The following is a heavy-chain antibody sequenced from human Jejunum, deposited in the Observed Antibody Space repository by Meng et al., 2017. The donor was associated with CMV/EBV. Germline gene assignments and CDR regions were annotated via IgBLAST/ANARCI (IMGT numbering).Heavy chain of an antibody. CDR1: GGSINDVY. Sequence: VSGGSINDVYWSWIRQSPGKGLEWIGYMYYSGSTRYNPSLQSRVTISLDTSRTQFSLRLTSVTAADTAVYYCARDTFDRRNGMDVWGQGTTVTVSS. CDR3: ARDTFDRRNGMDV. J-gene: IGHJ6*02. CDR2: MYYSGST. V-gene: IGHV4-59*01.